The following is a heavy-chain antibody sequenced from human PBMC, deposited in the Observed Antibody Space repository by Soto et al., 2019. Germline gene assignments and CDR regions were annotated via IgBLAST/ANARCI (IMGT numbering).Heavy chain of an antibody. D-gene: IGHD3-22*01. CDR2: INAGNGNT. CDR3: ARGDGYYYFDY. Sequence: QVQPVQSGAEVKKPGASVKVSCKASGYTFTSYAMHWVRQAPGQRLEWMGWINAGNGNTKYSQKFQGRVTITRDTSASTFYMELSSLRSEDTAVYYWARGDGYYYFDYWGQGTLVTVSS. V-gene: IGHV1-3*01. J-gene: IGHJ4*02. CDR1: GYTFTSYA.